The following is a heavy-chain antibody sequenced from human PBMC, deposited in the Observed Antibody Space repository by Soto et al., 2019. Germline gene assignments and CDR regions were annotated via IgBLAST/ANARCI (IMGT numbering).Heavy chain of an antibody. J-gene: IGHJ4*02. CDR1: GDTFSFYS. Sequence: QVQLVQSGAEVKRPGSSVKVSCKASGDTFSFYSINWVRQAPGLGLEWMGRVNPILSMSNYAQRFQGRVTMTEDKSTSTAYVELTGLRSEDTAMYYCATSYGSGYRAFDYWGQGALVTVSS. D-gene: IGHD3-10*01. V-gene: IGHV1-69*04. CDR2: VNPILSMS. CDR3: ATSYGSGYRAFDY.